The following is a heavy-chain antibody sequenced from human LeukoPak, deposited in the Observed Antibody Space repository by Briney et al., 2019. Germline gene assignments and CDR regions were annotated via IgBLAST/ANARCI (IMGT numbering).Heavy chain of an antibody. J-gene: IGHJ5*01. CDR3: ARPPYSSSWDRGWFDP. CDR2: ISSSSDYT. D-gene: IGHD6-13*01. CDR1: GFTFSDYY. V-gene: IGHV3-11*06. Sequence: PGGSLRLSCVASGFTFSDYYMSWIRQAPGKGLEWVSYISSSSDYTNYADSVRVRFTISRDNAKNSLYLQMNSLRAEDTAVYYCARPPYSSSWDRGWFDPWGQGTLTTVSS.